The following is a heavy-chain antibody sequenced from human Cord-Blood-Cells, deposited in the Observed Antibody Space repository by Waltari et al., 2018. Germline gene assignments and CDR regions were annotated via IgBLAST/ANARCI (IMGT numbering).Heavy chain of an antibody. CDR1: GYTFTGYY. D-gene: IGHD6-13*01. Sequence: QVQLVQSGAEVKKPGASVKVSCTASGYTFTGYYMPWVRQAPGQGLEWMGWINPNSGGTNYAQKLQGRVTMTRDTSISTAYMELSRLRSDDTAVYYCARVKAAAGYYYYYYMDVWGKGTTVTVSS. CDR2: INPNSGGT. CDR3: ARVKAAAGYYYYYYMDV. J-gene: IGHJ6*03. V-gene: IGHV1-2*02.